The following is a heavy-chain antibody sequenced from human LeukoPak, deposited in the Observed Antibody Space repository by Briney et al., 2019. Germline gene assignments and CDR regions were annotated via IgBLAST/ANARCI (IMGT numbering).Heavy chain of an antibody. CDR1: GFTFNNYA. J-gene: IGHJ4*02. Sequence: GGSLRFSCASSGFTFNNYAMTWVRQAPGKGLEWVSSITASGGSTYCADSVKGRFTISRDNSKNTLYLQMSSLRAEDTAVYYCARDYPTSGIVTIFDYWGQGTLVTVSS. V-gene: IGHV3-23*01. D-gene: IGHD1-1*01. CDR2: ITASGGST. CDR3: ARDYPTSGIVTIFDY.